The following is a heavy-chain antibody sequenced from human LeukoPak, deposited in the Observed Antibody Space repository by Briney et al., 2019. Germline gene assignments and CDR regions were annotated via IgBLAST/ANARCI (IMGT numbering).Heavy chain of an antibody. J-gene: IGHJ3*02. CDR3: ARGADSFDI. V-gene: IGHV3-30-3*01. CDR1: GFXFSTYA. CDR2: ISYDGSNK. Sequence: GRSLRVSCAASGFXFSTYAIHWVRQAPGKGLEWVAVISYDGSNKYYADSVKGRFTISRDNSKNTLYVQMNSLRAEDTAVYYCARGADSFDIWGQGTMVTVSS.